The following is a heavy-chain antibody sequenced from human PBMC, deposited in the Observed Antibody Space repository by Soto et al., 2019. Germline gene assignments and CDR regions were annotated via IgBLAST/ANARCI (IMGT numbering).Heavy chain of an antibody. Sequence: EVKLVESGGGSVQPGGSLRLSCAASGSTVSGHWMHWVRQEPGRGLVWVSLISPDGSVTTYADSVKGRFTISRDNAKNTLTLQMNSLRAEDTAVYYCARGINYAMDVWGQGTTVTVSS. J-gene: IGHJ6*02. CDR2: ISPDGSVT. CDR3: ARGINYAMDV. V-gene: IGHV3-74*01. CDR1: GSTVSGHW.